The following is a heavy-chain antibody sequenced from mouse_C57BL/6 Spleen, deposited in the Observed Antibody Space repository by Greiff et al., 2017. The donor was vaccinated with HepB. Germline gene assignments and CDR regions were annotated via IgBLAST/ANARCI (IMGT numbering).Heavy chain of an antibody. CDR1: GFTFSDYY. CDR2: ISNGGGST. V-gene: IGHV5-12*01. CDR3: ARLGMDY. Sequence: EVKVVESGGGLVQPGGSLKLSCAASGFTFSDYYMYWVRQTPEKRLEWVAYISNGGGSTYYPDTVKGRFTISRDNAKNTLYLQMSRLKSEDTAMYYCARLGMDYWGQGTSVTVSS. J-gene: IGHJ4*01.